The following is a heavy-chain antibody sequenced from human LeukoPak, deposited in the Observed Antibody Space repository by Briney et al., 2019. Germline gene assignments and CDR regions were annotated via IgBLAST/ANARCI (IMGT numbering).Heavy chain of an antibody. CDR2: IYHSGST. CDR1: GGSFSGYS. D-gene: IGHD3-22*01. J-gene: IGHJ5*02. Sequence: SETLSLTCAVYGGSFSGYSWSWIRQPPGKGLEWIGYIYHSGSTYYNPSLKSRVTISVDRSKNQFSLKLSSVTAADTAVYYCARDHSSGYYNWFDPWGQGTLVTVSS. V-gene: IGHV4-30-2*01. CDR3: ARDHSSGYYNWFDP.